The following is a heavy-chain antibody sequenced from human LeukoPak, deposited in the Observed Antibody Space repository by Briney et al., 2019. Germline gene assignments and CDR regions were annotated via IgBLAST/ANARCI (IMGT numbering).Heavy chain of an antibody. CDR2: VNSDGSRT. V-gene: IGHV3-74*01. CDR3: TRSPYSSRWTFEY. Sequence: GGSLRLSCAASGFTFSGYWIHWVRQARVKGLEWVSRVNSDGSRTDYADSVKGRFTISRDNAKNTLYLHMHSLRPEDTAVYYCTRSPYSSRWTFEYWGQGTLVSVPS. J-gene: IGHJ4*02. CDR1: GFTFSGYW. D-gene: IGHD6-13*01.